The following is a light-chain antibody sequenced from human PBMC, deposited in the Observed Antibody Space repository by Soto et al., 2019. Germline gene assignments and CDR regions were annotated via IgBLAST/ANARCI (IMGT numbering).Light chain of an antibody. CDR2: EVS. V-gene: IGLV2-14*01. Sequence: QSALTQPASVSGSPGQSITISCTGTSSDVGGYNYVSWYQQHPGKAPKVIIYEVSNRPSGVSNRFSGSKSGNTASLTISGLQAEDEADYYCSSYTSSTSRVVFGGGTKLTGL. CDR3: SSYTSSTSRVV. CDR1: SSDVGGYNY. J-gene: IGLJ2*01.